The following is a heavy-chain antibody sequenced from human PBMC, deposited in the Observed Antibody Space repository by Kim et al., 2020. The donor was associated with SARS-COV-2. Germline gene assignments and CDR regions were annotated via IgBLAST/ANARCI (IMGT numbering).Heavy chain of an antibody. D-gene: IGHD3-10*01. Sequence: SVKVSCKASGGTFSSYAISWVRQAPGQGLEWMGGIIPIFGTANYAQKFQGRVTITADESTSTAYMELSSLRSEDTAVYYCARAHYYGSGSYYNEGSYYYYYGMDVWGQGTTVTVSS. V-gene: IGHV1-69*13. CDR1: GGTFSSYA. CDR3: ARAHYYGSGSYYNEGSYYYYYGMDV. CDR2: IIPIFGTA. J-gene: IGHJ6*02.